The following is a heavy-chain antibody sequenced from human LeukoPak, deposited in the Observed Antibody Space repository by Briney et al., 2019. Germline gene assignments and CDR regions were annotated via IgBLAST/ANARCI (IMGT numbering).Heavy chain of an antibody. D-gene: IGHD6-13*01. Sequence: ASVKVSCKASGGTFSSYAISWVRQATGQGLEWMGWMNPYSANTGYAQNFQGRITITRNTSISTAYMELSSLRSEDTAVYYCARTQQLVLRSPLDPWGQGTLVTVSS. CDR2: MNPYSANT. CDR3: ARTQQLVLRSPLDP. J-gene: IGHJ5*02. V-gene: IGHV1-8*03. CDR1: GGTFSSYA.